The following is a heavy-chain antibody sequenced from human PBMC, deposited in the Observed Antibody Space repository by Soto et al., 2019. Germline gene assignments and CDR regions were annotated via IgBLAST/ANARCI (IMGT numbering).Heavy chain of an antibody. D-gene: IGHD6-19*01. Sequence: QVRLQESGPGLVKPSQTLSLTCTVSGGSISSGGYYWSWIRQHPGKGLEWIGYIYYSGSTYYNPSLKSRVSISVDTSKNQSSLKLSSVTAADTALYYCANLVDGYIDSWGQGTLVTVSS. CDR3: ANLVDGYIDS. J-gene: IGHJ4*02. CDR1: GGSISSGGYY. CDR2: IYYSGST. V-gene: IGHV4-31*04.